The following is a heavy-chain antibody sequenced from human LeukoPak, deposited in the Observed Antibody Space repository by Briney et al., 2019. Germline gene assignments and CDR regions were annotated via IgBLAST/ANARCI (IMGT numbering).Heavy chain of an antibody. D-gene: IGHD4-17*01. CDR1: GGSISSGGYS. Sequence: SETLSLTCAVSGGSISSGGYSWSWIRQPPGKGLEWIGYIYHSGSTYYNPSLKSRVTISVDRSKNQFSLKLRSVTAADTALYYCARIHDYGDHAFDRWGQGTLVTVSS. V-gene: IGHV4-30-2*01. J-gene: IGHJ4*02. CDR3: ARIHDYGDHAFDR. CDR2: IYHSGST.